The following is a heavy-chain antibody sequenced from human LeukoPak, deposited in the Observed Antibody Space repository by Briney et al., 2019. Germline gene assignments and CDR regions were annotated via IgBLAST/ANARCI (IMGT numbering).Heavy chain of an antibody. CDR2: ISSSSSYI. J-gene: IGHJ5*02. CDR3: AIDYGDYGFTTDWFDP. Sequence: TGGSLRLSCAASGFTFSSYSMNWVRQAPGKGLEWVSSISSSSSYIYYADSVKGRITISRDNPKNSLYLQMNSLRAEHTAVYYCAIDYGDYGFTTDWFDPWGQGTLVTVSS. D-gene: IGHD4-17*01. CDR1: GFTFSSYS. V-gene: IGHV3-21*01.